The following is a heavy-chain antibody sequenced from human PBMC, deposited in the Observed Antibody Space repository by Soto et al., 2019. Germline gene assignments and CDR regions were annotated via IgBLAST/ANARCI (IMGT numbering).Heavy chain of an antibody. V-gene: IGHV1-18*01. CDR3: AMVDVYVTPSPQDV. J-gene: IGHJ6*02. Sequence: QVQLVQSGAEVKNPGASVKVSCKASGYTFTRYGIGWARQAPGQGLEWMGWINTYNGNTNYAQNVQGRLTLTTDTATSTAYMELRSLRYNDTAIHYCAMVDVYVTPSPQDVWGQGTTVIVSS. CDR1: GYTFTRYG. CDR2: INTYNGNT. D-gene: IGHD3-16*01.